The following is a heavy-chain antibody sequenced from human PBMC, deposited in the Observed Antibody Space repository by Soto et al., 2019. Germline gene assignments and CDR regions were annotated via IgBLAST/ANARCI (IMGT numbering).Heavy chain of an antibody. CDR1: GFSVSSIY. Sequence: PGGSPRLSCAASGFSVSSIYMSWVRQAPAKGLEWVSIIYGGGSTYYADSVRGRFTISRDNSNNKVYLQVNSLRAEDTAVYYCARALGYCSGGCLDXRGLGALVTV. CDR3: ARALGYCSGGCLDX. CDR2: IYGGGST. V-gene: IGHV3-53*01. D-gene: IGHD2-8*02. J-gene: IGHJ4*02.